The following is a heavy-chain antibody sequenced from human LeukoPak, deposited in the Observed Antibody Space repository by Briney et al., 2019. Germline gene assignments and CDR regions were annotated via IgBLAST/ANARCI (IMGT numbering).Heavy chain of an antibody. D-gene: IGHD3-10*01. CDR2: IYYSGST. V-gene: IGHV4-39*07. CDR3: ARGRGAGYYYMDV. J-gene: IGHJ6*03. Sequence: SETLSLTCTVSGGSICSSSYYRGWIRQPPGKGLEWIGSIYYSGSTYYNPSLKSRVTISVDTSKNQFSLKLSSVTAADTAMYYCARGRGAGYYYMDVWGKGTTVTVSS. CDR1: GGSICSSSYY.